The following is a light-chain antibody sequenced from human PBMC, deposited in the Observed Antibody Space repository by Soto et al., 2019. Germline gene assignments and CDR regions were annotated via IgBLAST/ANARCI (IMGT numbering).Light chain of an antibody. Sequence: DIVMTQSPDSLGVSLGERATINCKSSQSVLYSSNNKNYLAWYQQKPGQPPKLLIYWASTRDSGVPDRFSGSGSGTDFTLTISSLQAEDVAVYYCQQYYSTPPTFGQGTKVELK. J-gene: IGKJ1*01. CDR3: QQYYSTPPT. CDR2: WAS. V-gene: IGKV4-1*01. CDR1: QSVLYSSNNKNY.